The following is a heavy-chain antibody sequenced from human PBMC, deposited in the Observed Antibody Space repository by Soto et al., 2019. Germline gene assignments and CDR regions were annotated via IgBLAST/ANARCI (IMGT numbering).Heavy chain of an antibody. J-gene: IGHJ4*02. CDR3: ARDLVSGSDFWRAYNGGYFDY. D-gene: IGHD3-3*01. CDR2: ISPYNGNT. V-gene: IGHV1-18*01. Sequence: ASVKVSCKASGYTFRNYGITWVRQAPGQGLEWMAWISPYNGNTNYAQDLQGRVTMTTDTSTSTAYMELRSQTSEDTAMYYCARDLVSGSDFWRAYNGGYFDYWGQGTLVTVSS. CDR1: GYTFRNYG.